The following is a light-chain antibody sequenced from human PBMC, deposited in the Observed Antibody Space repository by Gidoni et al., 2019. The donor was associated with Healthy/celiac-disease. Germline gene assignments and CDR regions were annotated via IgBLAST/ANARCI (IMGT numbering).Light chain of an antibody. CDR1: QSVSSSY. Sequence: ESVLTQSPGTLSLSPVERATLSCRARQSVSSSYLAWYQQQPGQAPRLLIYGASSRATGIPDRFSGSGSWTDFTLTISRLEPEDFAVYYCQQYGSSPPWTFGQGTKVEIK. J-gene: IGKJ1*01. CDR3: QQYGSSPPWT. CDR2: GAS. V-gene: IGKV3-20*01.